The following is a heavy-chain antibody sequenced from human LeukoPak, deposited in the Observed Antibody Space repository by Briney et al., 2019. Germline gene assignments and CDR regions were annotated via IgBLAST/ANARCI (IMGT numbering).Heavy chain of an antibody. V-gene: IGHV1-2*02. D-gene: IGHD2-21*02. J-gene: IGHJ4*02. CDR2: INPNSGDT. CDR3: ARVAGGDWYYFDF. Sequence: ASVKVSCKASEYTFSVYHIHWVRLAPGQGLEWMAWINPNSGDTNYAQKFQGRVTMTMDTSINAAYMELSRLGSDDTAVYYCARVAGGDWYYFDFWGQGSLVTVSS. CDR1: EYTFSVYH.